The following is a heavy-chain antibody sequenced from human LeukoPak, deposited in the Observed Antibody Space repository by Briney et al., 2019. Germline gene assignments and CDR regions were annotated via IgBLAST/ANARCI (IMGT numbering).Heavy chain of an antibody. D-gene: IGHD6-6*01. J-gene: IGHJ4*02. CDR1: GYTFTSYD. CDR3: ARDSFGSSELDDDY. Sequence: ASVKVSCKASGYTFTSYDINWVRQATGQGLEWMGWMNPNSGNTGYAQKFQGRVTMTRNTSISTAYMELSSLRSEDTAVYYCARDSFGSSELDDDYWGQGTLVTVSS. CDR2: MNPNSGNT. V-gene: IGHV1-8*01.